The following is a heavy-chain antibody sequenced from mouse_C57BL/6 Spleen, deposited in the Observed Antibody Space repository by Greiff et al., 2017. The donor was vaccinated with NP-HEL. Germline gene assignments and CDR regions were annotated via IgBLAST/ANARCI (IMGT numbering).Heavy chain of an antibody. Sequence: DVKLVESGGGLVKPGGSLKLSCAASGFTFSSYAMSWVRQTPEKRLEWVATISDGGSYTYYPDNVKGRFTISRDNAKNNLYLQMSHLKSEDTAMYYCARRTYYSNYYAMDYWGQGTSVTVSS. D-gene: IGHD2-5*01. CDR3: ARRTYYSNYYAMDY. J-gene: IGHJ4*01. CDR1: GFTFSSYA. V-gene: IGHV5-4*03. CDR2: ISDGGSYT.